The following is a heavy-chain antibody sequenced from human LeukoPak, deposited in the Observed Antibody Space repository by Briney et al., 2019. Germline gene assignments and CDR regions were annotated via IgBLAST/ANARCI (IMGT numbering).Heavy chain of an antibody. D-gene: IGHD2-2*01. CDR3: AKIGLRDIVVVPAAFDY. V-gene: IGHV3-23*01. J-gene: IGHJ4*02. CDR2: ISGSGGST. CDR1: GFTFSSYA. Sequence: GGSLRLSCAASGFTFSSYAMSWVRQAPGKGLEWVSAISGSGGSTYCADSVKGRFTISRDNSKNTLYLQMNSLRAEDTAVYYCAKIGLRDIVVVPAAFDYWGQGTLVTVSS.